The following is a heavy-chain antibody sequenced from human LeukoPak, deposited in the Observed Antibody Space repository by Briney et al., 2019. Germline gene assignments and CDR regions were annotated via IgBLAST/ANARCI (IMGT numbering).Heavy chain of an antibody. V-gene: IGHV4-59*08. CDR3: ARHRRTGSLFDY. Sequence: SETLSLTCTVSGGSISSYYWSWIRQPPGKGLEWIGYIYYSGSTNYNPSLKSRFTISVDTSKNQFSLKLSSVTAADTAVYYCARHRRTGSLFDYWGQGTLVTVSS. D-gene: IGHD3-9*01. J-gene: IGHJ4*02. CDR2: IYYSGST. CDR1: GGSISSYY.